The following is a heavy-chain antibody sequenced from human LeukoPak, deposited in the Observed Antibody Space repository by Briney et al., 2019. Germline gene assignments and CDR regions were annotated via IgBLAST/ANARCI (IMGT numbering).Heavy chain of an antibody. Sequence: TASETLSLTCTVSGGSISSGYYWGWIRQPPGKGLEWIGSIYHSGSTYYNPSLKSRVTISVDTSKNQFSLKLSSVTAADTAVYYCARDIWGYYDSSGYYYGESFDYWGQGTLVTVSS. CDR1: GGSISSGYY. CDR3: ARDIWGYYDSSGYYYGESFDY. J-gene: IGHJ4*02. CDR2: IYHSGST. D-gene: IGHD3-22*01. V-gene: IGHV4-38-2*02.